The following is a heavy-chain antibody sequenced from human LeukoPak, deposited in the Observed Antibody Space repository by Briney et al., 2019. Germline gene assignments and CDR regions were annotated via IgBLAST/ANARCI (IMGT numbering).Heavy chain of an antibody. CDR3: ARLSRWLSSYYFDY. D-gene: IGHD6-19*01. CDR2: IYYSGST. CDR1: GGSISSSSYY. Sequence: SETLSLTCTVSGGSISSSSYYGGWIRQPPGKGLEWIGSIYYSGSTYYNPSLKSRVTISVDTSKNQFSLKLSSVTAADTAVYYCARLSRWLSSYYFDYWGQGTLVTVSS. J-gene: IGHJ4*02. V-gene: IGHV4-39*01.